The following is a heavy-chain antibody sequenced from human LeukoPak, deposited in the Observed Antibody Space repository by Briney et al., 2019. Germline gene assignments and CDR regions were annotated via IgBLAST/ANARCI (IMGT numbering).Heavy chain of an antibody. Sequence: GGSLSLSCAASGFMFSSYWMSCVRQAPGRGMEWVANIQDDGNMKQYAVSVRGRFTISRDNTKSSLFLQMSSLRAEDSAVYYCARDERGGYYVDWGQGTLVTVSS. CDR3: ARDERGGYYVD. J-gene: IGHJ4*02. CDR2: IQDDGNMK. D-gene: IGHD3-22*01. V-gene: IGHV3-7*01. CDR1: GFMFSSYW.